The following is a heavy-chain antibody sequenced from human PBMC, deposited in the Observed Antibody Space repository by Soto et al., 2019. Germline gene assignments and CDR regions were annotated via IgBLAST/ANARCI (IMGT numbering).Heavy chain of an antibody. CDR1: GYAFTNYG. J-gene: IGHJ4*02. D-gene: IGHD3-22*01. Sequence: ASVKVSCKASGYAFTNYGIHWVRQAPGQRLEWMGWINAGNGDTKYSENFQGRVTITRDTSASTVYLDLSSLSSEDTAFYYCARTGHSGSYDYWGQGTLVTVSS. V-gene: IGHV1-3*01. CDR3: ARTGHSGSYDY. CDR2: INAGNGDT.